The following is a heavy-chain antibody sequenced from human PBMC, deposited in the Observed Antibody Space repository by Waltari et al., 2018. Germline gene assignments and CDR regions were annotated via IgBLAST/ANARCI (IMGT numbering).Heavy chain of an antibody. CDR2: IYYDGYT. CDR3: ARGAGHYKPFDF. J-gene: IGHJ4*02. CDR1: GVSISSSSYY. V-gene: IGHV4-39*07. D-gene: IGHD4-4*01. Sequence: QLQLQESGPGLVKPSETLSLICTVSGVSISSSSYYWGWIRQPPGKGLEWIANIYYDGYTYYNSALQSRLTLSLDTPKNQFSLKLTSGTAADTAGYYCARGAGHYKPFDFWGQGTLVAVSS.